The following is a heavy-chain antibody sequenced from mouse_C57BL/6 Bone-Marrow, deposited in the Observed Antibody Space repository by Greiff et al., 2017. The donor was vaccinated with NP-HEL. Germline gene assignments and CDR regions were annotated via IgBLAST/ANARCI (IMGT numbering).Heavy chain of an antibody. J-gene: IGHJ4*01. CDR1: GFTFSDYY. V-gene: IGHV5-12*01. CDR3: ARPRTYDGYWYAMDY. Sequence: DVMLVESGGGLVQPGGSLKLSCAASGFTFSDYYMYWVRQTPEKRLEWVAYISNGGGSTYYPDTVKGRFTISRDNAKNTLYLQMSRLKSEDTAMYYCARPRTYDGYWYAMDYWGQGTSVTVSS. D-gene: IGHD2-3*01. CDR2: ISNGGGST.